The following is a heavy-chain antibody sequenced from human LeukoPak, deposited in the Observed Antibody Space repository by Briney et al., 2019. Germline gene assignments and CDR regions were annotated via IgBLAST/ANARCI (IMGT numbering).Heavy chain of an antibody. CDR3: ARDRERGMVRGILDY. CDR1: GYSISSGTYY. Sequence: SETLSLTCTVSGYSISSGTYYWSWIRQPAGKGLEWIGRIYTSGSTNYNPSLKSRVTISIDSSKNQFALKLKSVTAADTAVYYCARDRERGMVRGILDYWGQGTLVTVSS. D-gene: IGHD3-10*01. J-gene: IGHJ4*02. CDR2: IYTSGST. V-gene: IGHV4-61*02.